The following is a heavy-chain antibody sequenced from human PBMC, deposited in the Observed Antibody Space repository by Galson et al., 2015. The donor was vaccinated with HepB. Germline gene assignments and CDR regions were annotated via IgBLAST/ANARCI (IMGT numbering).Heavy chain of an antibody. Sequence: SVKVSCKASGYTFTSYYMHWVRQAPGQGLEWMGIINPSGGSTSYAQKLQGRVTMTRDTSTSTVYMELSSLRSEDTAVYYCARVAVVRGSVETFDYWGQGTLVTVSS. CDR1: GYTFTSYY. CDR2: INPSGGST. J-gene: IGHJ4*02. CDR3: ARVAVVRGSVETFDY. V-gene: IGHV1-46*04. D-gene: IGHD3-10*01.